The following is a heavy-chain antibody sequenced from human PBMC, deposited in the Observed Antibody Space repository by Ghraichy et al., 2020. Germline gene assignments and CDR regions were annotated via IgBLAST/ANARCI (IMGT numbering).Heavy chain of an antibody. V-gene: IGHV4-34*01. D-gene: IGHD6-13*01. CDR3: ARAGYSSSWYFS. CDR1: GGSFSGYY. CDR2: INHSGST. J-gene: IGHJ5*02. Sequence: SETLSLTCAVYGGSFSGYYWSWIRQPPGKGLEWIGEINHSGSTNYNPSLKSRVTISVDTSKNQFSLKLSSVTAADTAVYYCARAGYSSSWYFSWGQGTLVTVSS.